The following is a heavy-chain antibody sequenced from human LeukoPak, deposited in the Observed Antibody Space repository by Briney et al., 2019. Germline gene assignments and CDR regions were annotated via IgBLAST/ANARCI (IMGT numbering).Heavy chain of an antibody. CDR3: TRAPYCSGGTCYFDY. CDR2: IYHSGST. CDR1: GGSISSSSYY. Sequence: SETLSLTCTVSGGSISSSSYYWGWIRQPPGKGLEWIGSIYHSGSTYCNPSLKSRVTISVDTSKNQLSLNLSSVTAADTAVYYCTRAPYCSGGTCYFDYWGQGTLVTVSS. V-gene: IGHV4-39*07. J-gene: IGHJ4*02. D-gene: IGHD2-15*01.